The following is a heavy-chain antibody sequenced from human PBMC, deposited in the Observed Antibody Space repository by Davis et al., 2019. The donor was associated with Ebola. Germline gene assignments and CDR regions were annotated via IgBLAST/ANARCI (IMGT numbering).Heavy chain of an antibody. J-gene: IGHJ4*02. Sequence: GESLKISCAAPGFTFSSYGMHWVRQAPGKGLEWVAFIRYDGSNKYYADSVKGRFTISRDNSKNTLYLQMNSLRAEDTAVYYCANHDYGDSSSWGQGTLVTVSS. CDR3: ANHDYGDSSS. CDR1: GFTFSSYG. CDR2: IRYDGSNK. V-gene: IGHV3-30*02. D-gene: IGHD4-17*01.